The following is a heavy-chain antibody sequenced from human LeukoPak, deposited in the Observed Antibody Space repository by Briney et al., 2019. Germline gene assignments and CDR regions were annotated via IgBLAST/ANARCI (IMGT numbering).Heavy chain of an antibody. CDR1: GFTFSSYW. Sequence: GGSLRLSCAASGFTFSSYWMSWVCQAPGKGLEWVANIKQDGSEKYYVDSVKGRFTVSRDNAKNTLYLQLSSLRAEDTAVYYCARGGRFGELSSSLWGQGTLVTVSS. V-gene: IGHV3-7*01. D-gene: IGHD3-10*01. CDR2: IKQDGSEK. CDR3: ARGGRFGELSSSL. J-gene: IGHJ4*02.